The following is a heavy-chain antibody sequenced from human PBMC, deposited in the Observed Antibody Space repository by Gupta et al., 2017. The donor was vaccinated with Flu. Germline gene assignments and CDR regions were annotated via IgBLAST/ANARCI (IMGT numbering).Heavy chain of an antibody. CDR2: ISYDGSNK. Sequence: QVQLVESGGGVVQPGRSLRLSCAAPGFTFSSYGMNWVRQAPGKGLEWVAVISYDGSNKYYADSVKGRFTISRDNSKNTLYLQMNSLRAEDTAVYYCAKESYSYGPHYFDYWGQGTLVTVSS. CDR3: AKESYSYGPHYFDY. J-gene: IGHJ4*02. D-gene: IGHD5-18*01. CDR1: GFTFSSYG. V-gene: IGHV3-30*18.